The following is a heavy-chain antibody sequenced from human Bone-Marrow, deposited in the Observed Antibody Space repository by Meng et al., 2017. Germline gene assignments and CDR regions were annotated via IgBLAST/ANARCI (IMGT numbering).Heavy chain of an antibody. CDR3: ARFTPFDY. CDR1: GFTFSSYW. Sequence: EVPLGEAGGALVQPWGSLRLSCTASGFTFSSYWMHWVRQAPGKGPVWVSRINTDGSSTDYADSVKGRFTISRDNAKNTLYLQMNSLRAEDTAMYYCARFTPFDYWGQGQWSPSPQ. V-gene: IGHV3-74*01. J-gene: IGHJ4*02. CDR2: INTDGSST.